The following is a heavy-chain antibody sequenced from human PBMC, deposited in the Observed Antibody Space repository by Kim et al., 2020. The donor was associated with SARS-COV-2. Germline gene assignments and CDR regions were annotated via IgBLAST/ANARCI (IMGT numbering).Heavy chain of an antibody. CDR2: ISAYNGNT. V-gene: IGHV1-18*01. J-gene: IGHJ4*02. CDR3: ARDSKKGYYYDFWSGYNYFDY. Sequence: ASVKVSCKASGYTFTSYGISWVRQAPGQGLEWMGWISAYNGNTNYAQKLQGRVTMTTDTSTSTAYMELRSLRSDDTAVYYCARDSKKGYYYDFWSGYNYFDYWGQGTLVTVSS. CDR1: GYTFTSYG. D-gene: IGHD3-3*01.